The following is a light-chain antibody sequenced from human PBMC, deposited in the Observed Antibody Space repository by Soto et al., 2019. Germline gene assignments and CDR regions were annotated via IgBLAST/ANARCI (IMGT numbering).Light chain of an antibody. CDR1: SSDIGGYNL. Sequence: QSALTQPASVSGSPGQSITISCTGTSSDIGGYNLVSWYQQHPGKAPKVMIYEGSKRPSGVSNRFSGSKSGNTASLTISGLQADDEADYYCCSYAGSSTPYVFGTGTKLTVL. CDR2: EGS. V-gene: IGLV2-23*01. CDR3: CSYAGSSTPYV. J-gene: IGLJ1*01.